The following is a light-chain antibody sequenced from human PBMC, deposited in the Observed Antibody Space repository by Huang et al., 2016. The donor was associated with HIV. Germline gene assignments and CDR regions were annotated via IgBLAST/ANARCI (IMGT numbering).Light chain of an antibody. CDR2: LGF. J-gene: IGKJ4*01. CDR3: LQALQTPPT. Sequence: IVLTQSPLSLPVTPGEPASISCRSSQSLLHINGYTFLDWYLQKPGQSPQLLPHLGFNRASGVPERFSGRGLATDFTPKISRVEAEDVGIYYCLQALQTPPTFGGGTRVEIK. CDR1: QSLLHINGYTF. V-gene: IGKV2-28*01.